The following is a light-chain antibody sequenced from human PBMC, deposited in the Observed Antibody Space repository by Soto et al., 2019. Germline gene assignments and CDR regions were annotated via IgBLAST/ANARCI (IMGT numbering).Light chain of an antibody. CDR1: SSDIGGYNF. V-gene: IGLV2-14*01. CDR2: EVS. CDR3: SSYTSTSTLV. Sequence: QSVLTQPASVSGSPGQWITISCTGTSSDIGGYNFVSWYQQHPGKAPKLIIYEVSHRPSGVSNRFSGSKSGNTASLAISGLQAEDEADYYCSSYTSTSTLVFGGGTKLTVL. J-gene: IGLJ2*01.